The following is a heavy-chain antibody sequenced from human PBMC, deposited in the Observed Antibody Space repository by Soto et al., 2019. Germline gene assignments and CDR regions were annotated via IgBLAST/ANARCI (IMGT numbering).Heavy chain of an antibody. CDR1: GFTFSSYA. CDR3: AKYVVVVPAASDYMDV. Sequence: GGSLRLSWAASGFTFSSYAMSWVRQAPGKGLEWVSAISGSGGSTYYADSVKGRFTISRDNSKNTLYLQMNSLRAEDTAVYYCAKYVVVVPAASDYMDVWGKGTTVTVSS. J-gene: IGHJ6*03. V-gene: IGHV3-23*01. CDR2: ISGSGGST. D-gene: IGHD2-2*01.